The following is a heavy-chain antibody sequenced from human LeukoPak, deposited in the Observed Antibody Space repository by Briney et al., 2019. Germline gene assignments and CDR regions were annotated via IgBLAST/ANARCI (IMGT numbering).Heavy chain of an antibody. CDR1: GFTFSSYG. CDR2: INWNGGST. J-gene: IGHJ3*02. Sequence: GRSLRLSCAASGFTFSSYGMSWVRQAPGKGLEWVSGINWNGGSTGYADSVKGRFTISRDNAKNSLYLQMNSLRAEDTALYYCARIDTYYYDSSGYYSAFDIWGQGTIVTVSS. D-gene: IGHD3-22*01. CDR3: ARIDTYYYDSSGYYSAFDI. V-gene: IGHV3-20*04.